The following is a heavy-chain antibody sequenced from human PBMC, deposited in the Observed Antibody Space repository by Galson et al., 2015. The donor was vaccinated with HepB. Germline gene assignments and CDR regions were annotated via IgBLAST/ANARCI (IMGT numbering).Heavy chain of an antibody. V-gene: IGHV3-23*01. Sequence: SLRLSCAASGFTFSSYAMSWVRQAPGKGLEWVSAISGSGGSTYYADSVKGRFTISRDNSKNTLYLQMNSLRAEDTAVYYCAKDWAMIVVVTNFDYWGQGTLVTVSS. CDR2: ISGSGGST. CDR1: GFTFSSYA. CDR3: AKDWAMIVVVTNFDY. D-gene: IGHD3-22*01. J-gene: IGHJ4*02.